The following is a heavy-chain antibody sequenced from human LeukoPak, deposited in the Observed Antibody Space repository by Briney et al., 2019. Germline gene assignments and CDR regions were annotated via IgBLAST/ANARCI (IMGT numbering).Heavy chain of an antibody. D-gene: IGHD6-19*01. CDR1: GITFSSYA. CDR2: ISGSGGST. CDR3: AKIRRDSSGGYGTYFDY. J-gene: IGHJ4*02. Sequence: PGGSLGLSCAASGITFSSYAMSWVRQTPGKGLEWVSSISGSGGSTYYADSVKGRFTISRDNSKNTLYLQMNNLRAEDTALYYCAKIRRDSSGGYGTYFDYWGQGTLVTVSS. V-gene: IGHV3-23*01.